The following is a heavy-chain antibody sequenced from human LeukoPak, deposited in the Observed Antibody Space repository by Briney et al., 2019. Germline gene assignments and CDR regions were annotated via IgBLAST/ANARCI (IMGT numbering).Heavy chain of an antibody. D-gene: IGHD3-10*01. Sequence: GGSLRLSCAASGFTFSSYGMHWVRQAPGKGLEWVAFIRYDGSNKYYADSVKGRFTISRDNSKNTLYLQMNSLRAEDTAVYYCAKAKYYYGSGSAFDYWGQGTLVTVSS. J-gene: IGHJ4*02. CDR2: IRYDGSNK. CDR1: GFTFSSYG. V-gene: IGHV3-30*02. CDR3: AKAKYYYGSGSAFDY.